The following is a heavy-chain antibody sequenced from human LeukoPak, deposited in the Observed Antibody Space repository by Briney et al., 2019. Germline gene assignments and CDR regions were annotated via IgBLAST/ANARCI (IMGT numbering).Heavy chain of an antibody. V-gene: IGHV1-18*01. J-gene: IGHJ5*02. D-gene: IGHD1-14*01. Sequence: ASVKVSCKASGYTFTAYGISWVRQAPGQGLEWMGWISGYNGNANYAQKAQGGVTMTTDTSTSTVYMELRSLNSDDTAVYYCARTGNWAPDHWGQGTLVTVSS. CDR3: ARTGNWAPDH. CDR1: GYTFTAYG. CDR2: ISGYNGNA.